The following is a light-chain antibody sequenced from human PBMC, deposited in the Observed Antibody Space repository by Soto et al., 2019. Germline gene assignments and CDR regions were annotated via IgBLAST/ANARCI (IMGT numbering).Light chain of an antibody. CDR2: EVS. CDR1: SSDVGGYNY. V-gene: IGLV2-8*01. Sequence: QDVLTQPPSASGSPGQSVAISCTGTSSDVGGYNYVSWYQQHPGKAPKLMIYEVSERPSGVPDRFSGSKSSNTASLTVSGLQAEDEADYYCSSYAGSNNFVFGTGTRSPS. CDR3: SSYAGSNNFV. J-gene: IGLJ1*01.